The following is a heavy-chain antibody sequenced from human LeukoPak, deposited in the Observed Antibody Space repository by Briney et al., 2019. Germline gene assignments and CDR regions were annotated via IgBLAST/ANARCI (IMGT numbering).Heavy chain of an antibody. J-gene: IGHJ4*02. CDR2: ISSSSSYI. CDR1: GFTFSSYS. CDR3: AAHYSSSWYYFDY. D-gene: IGHD6-13*01. Sequence: GGSLRLSCAASGFTFSSYSMNWVRQAPGKGLEWVSSISSSSSYIYYVDSVRGRFTISRDNAKNSLYLQMNSLRAEDTAVYYCAAHYSSSWYYFDYWGQGTLVTVSS. V-gene: IGHV3-21*01.